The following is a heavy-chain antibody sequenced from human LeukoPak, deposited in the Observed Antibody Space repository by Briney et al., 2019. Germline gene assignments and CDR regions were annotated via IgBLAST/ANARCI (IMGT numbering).Heavy chain of an antibody. J-gene: IGHJ6*02. CDR3: ARGPERIQLWFYDMDV. CDR1: GGTFSSYA. V-gene: IGHV1-69*04. CDR2: IIPILGIA. D-gene: IGHD5-18*01. Sequence: SVKVSCKASGGTFSSYAISWVRQAPGQVLVWMGRIIPILGIANYAQKFQGRVTITADKSTSTAYMELSSLRSEDTAVYYCARGPERIQLWFYDMDVWGQGTTVTVSS.